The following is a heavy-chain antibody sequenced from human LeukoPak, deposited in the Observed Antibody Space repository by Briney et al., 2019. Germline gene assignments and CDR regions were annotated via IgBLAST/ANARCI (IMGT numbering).Heavy chain of an antibody. CDR3: ARHEPGLQSAY. V-gene: IGHV4-59*08. J-gene: IGHJ4*02. D-gene: IGHD4-11*01. CDR2: IYYSGST. CDR1: GGSISSYY. Sequence: PSETLSLTCTVSGGSISSYYWSWIRQPPGKGLEWIGCIYYSGSTNYNPSLKSRVTISVDTSKNQFSLKLSSVTAADTAVCYCARHEPGLQSAYWGQGTLVTVSS.